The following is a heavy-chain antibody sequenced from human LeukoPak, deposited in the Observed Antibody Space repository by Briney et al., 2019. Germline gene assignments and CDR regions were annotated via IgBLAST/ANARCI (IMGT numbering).Heavy chain of an antibody. J-gene: IGHJ4*02. CDR1: GFTFTYSG. D-gene: IGHD3-10*01. CDR3: GRDRPDGVLSDY. CDR2: ISTYNGNT. Sequence: ASVKVSCKASGFTFTYSGITWLRQAPGQGLEWMGWISTYNGNTNYAQKFQERFTMTTDTSTSTAFMELRSLRSDDSAVYYCGRDRPDGVLSDYWGQGTLVTVSS. V-gene: IGHV1-18*01.